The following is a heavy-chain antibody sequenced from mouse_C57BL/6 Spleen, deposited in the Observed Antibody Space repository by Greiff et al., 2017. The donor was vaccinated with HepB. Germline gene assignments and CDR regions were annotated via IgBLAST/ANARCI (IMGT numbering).Heavy chain of an antibody. D-gene: IGHD1-1*01. CDR1: GYTFTSYG. CDR3: AREVPYGSSSYYFDY. J-gene: IGHJ2*01. CDR2: IYPRSGNT. V-gene: IGHV1-81*01. Sequence: QVQLKQSGAELARPGASVKLSCKASGYTFTSYGISWVKQRTGQGLEWIGEIYPRSGNTYYNEKFKGKATLTADKSSSTAYMELRSLTSEDSAVYFCAREVPYGSSSYYFDYWGQGTTLTVSS.